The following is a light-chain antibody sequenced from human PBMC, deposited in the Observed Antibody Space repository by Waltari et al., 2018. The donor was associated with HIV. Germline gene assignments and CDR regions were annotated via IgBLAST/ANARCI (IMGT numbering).Light chain of an antibody. CDR2: EVS. J-gene: IGLJ1*01. Sequence: SALTQLPSASGSPGQSVTISCTGTSSDVGGYNHVHWYQQHPGKAPKLMIYEVSNRPSGVPDRFSGSKSGNTASLTVSGLQADDEADYYCSSYAGNNNFVFGTGTKVTVL. CDR1: SSDVGGYNH. V-gene: IGLV2-8*01. CDR3: SSYAGNNNFV.